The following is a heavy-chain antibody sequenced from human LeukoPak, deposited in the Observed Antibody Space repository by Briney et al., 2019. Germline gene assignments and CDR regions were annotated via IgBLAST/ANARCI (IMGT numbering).Heavy chain of an antibody. V-gene: IGHV4-34*01. CDR1: DEFYSGYY. D-gene: IGHD1-20*01. CDR2: INHSGTT. Sequence: SETLSLTCGVSDEFYSGYYWSWLRQPPGKGLEWIGDINHSGTTKYNPSLKSRVTISIDTSKNQFSLKLSSVTAADTAVYYCARELITKADAFDIWGQGTMVTVSS. CDR3: ARELITKADAFDI. J-gene: IGHJ3*02.